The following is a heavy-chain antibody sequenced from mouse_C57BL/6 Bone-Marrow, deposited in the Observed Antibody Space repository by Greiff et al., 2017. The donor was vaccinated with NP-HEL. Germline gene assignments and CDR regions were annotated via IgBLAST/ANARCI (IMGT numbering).Heavy chain of an antibody. V-gene: IGHV1-81*01. CDR3: AREAIYYYGSRYFDV. D-gene: IGHD1-1*01. Sequence: VQLQQSGAELARPGASVKLSCKASGYTFTSYGISWVKQRTGQGLEWIGELYPRSGNTYYNEKFKGKAPLTADTSSSTAYMELRSLTSEDSAVYFCAREAIYYYGSRYFDVWGTGTTVTVSS. CDR1: GYTFTSYG. CDR2: LYPRSGNT. J-gene: IGHJ1*03.